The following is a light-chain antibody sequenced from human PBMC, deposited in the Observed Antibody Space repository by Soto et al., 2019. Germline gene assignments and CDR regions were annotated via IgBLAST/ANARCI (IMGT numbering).Light chain of an antibody. V-gene: IGKV1-5*01. J-gene: IGKJ1*01. CDR2: EAS. CDR3: QRDKRYS. CDR1: QSITRW. Sequence: DIQMTQSPPTLSASVGDSVTITCRASQSITRWWAWYQQKPGKAPKLLIYEASRLESGVPSRFSGSGSGTECHLTLIRVQPNNFDTCYRQRDKRYSFEHGNKV.